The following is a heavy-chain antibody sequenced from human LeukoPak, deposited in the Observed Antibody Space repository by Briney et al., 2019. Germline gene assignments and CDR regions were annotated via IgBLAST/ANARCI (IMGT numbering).Heavy chain of an antibody. V-gene: IGHV3-74*03. CDR3: VRDRVGPDY. CDR2: ITDDATT. Sequence: GGSLRLSCAASGFTFSSAWMHWVRQAPGTGLVWVSRITDDATTTYADAVRGRFTISRDNAKNSLYLQMNSLRAEDTAVYYCVRDRVGPDYWGQGTLVTVSS. CDR1: GFTFSSAW. D-gene: IGHD1-26*01. J-gene: IGHJ4*02.